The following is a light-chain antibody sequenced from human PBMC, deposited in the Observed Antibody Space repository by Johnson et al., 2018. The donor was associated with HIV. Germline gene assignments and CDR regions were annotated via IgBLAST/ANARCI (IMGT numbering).Light chain of an antibody. CDR1: SSNIGINY. CDR2: ENN. V-gene: IGLV1-51*02. CDR3: GTWDSSLSALA. Sequence: QSVLTQPPSVSAAPGQRVNISCSGNSSNIGINYVSWFQQLPGTAPKLLIYENNKRPSGIPDRFSGSKSGTSATLGITGLQTGDEADYYCGTWDSSLSALAFGTGTKVTVL. J-gene: IGLJ1*01.